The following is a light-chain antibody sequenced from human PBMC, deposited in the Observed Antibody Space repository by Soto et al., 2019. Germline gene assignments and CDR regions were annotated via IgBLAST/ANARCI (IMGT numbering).Light chain of an antibody. CDR3: PAWDDSLNGWV. CDR1: SSNIGSNT. V-gene: IGLV1-44*01. Sequence: QSVLTQPPSASVTPGQRVTISCSGSSSNIGSNTANWYQQLPGTAPKLLIFSNNERPSGVPDRFSGSKSGTSASLAITGLQSEDEADYYCPAWDDSLNGWVFGGGTKLTVL. J-gene: IGLJ3*02. CDR2: SNN.